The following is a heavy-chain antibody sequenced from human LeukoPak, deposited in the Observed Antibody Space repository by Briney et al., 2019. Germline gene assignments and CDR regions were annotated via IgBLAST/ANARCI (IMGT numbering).Heavy chain of an antibody. D-gene: IGHD6-19*01. J-gene: IGHJ4*02. Sequence: GGSLRLSCAASGFTFSSFAMRWVRQAPGKGLEWVSAVSASGATPYYADSVKGRFTISRDNSKNTLFLQINSLRAEDTAVYYCAKKLTVAGTFDYWGQGALVTVSS. CDR1: GFTFSSFA. V-gene: IGHV3-23*01. CDR3: AKKLTVAGTFDY. CDR2: VSASGATP.